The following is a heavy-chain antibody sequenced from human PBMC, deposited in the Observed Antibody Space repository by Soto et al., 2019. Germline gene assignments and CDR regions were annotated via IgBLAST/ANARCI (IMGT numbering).Heavy chain of an antibody. CDR3: AREDRHANFDY. J-gene: IGHJ4*02. CDR2: IYDSGST. CDR1: GCSISSYY. V-gene: IGHV4-59*12. Sequence: SETLSLTCTVSGCSISSYYWSWIRQPPGKGLEWIGYIYDSGSTNYNASLKSRVTISVDTSKNQFSLKLSSVTAADTAVYYCAREDRHANFDYWGQGTRVTVS.